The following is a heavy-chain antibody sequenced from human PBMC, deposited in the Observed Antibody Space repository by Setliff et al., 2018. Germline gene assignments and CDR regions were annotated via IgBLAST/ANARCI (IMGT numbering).Heavy chain of an antibody. CDR2: IYYGGSA. CDR3: ARGNMFDGSGRWFDY. D-gene: IGHD3-10*01. V-gene: IGHV4-59*01. J-gene: IGHJ4*02. CDR1: GDSMSTYY. Sequence: SETLSLTCSVSGDSMSTYYWNWIRQSPGKGLEWIGNIYYGGSANYNPSLKSRVTISVDISKNQFSLRLNSLTAADTAIYYCARGNMFDGSGRWFDYWGQGTLVTVSS.